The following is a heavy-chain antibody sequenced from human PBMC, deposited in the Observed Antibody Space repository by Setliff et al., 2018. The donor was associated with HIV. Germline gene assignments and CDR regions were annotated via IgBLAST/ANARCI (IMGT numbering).Heavy chain of an antibody. V-gene: IGHV3-7*01. CDR2: VKQDGTET. J-gene: IGHJ5*02. CDR3: ARDHRPSNNNWHHWFDP. Sequence: GGSLRLSCAASGFRFRSYWMSWVRQAPGKGLESVANVKQDGTETLYVDSVKGRFTISRDNANNLVYLQMNSLRVEDTAVYFCARDHRPSNNNWHHWFDPWGQGTLVTVSS. CDR1: GFRFRSYW. D-gene: IGHD1-1*01.